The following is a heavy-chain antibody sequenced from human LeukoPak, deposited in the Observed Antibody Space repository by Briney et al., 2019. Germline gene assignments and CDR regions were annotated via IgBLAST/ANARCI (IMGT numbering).Heavy chain of an antibody. Sequence: SQTLSLTCAISGDSVSSNSAAWNWITQSPSRGLEWLGRTYYRSKWYNDYAVSVKSRITINPDTSNNQFSLQLNSVTPEDTAVYYCARVSTNTDYGDGYYYYYYGMDVWGQGTTVTVSS. CDR3: ARVSTNTDYGDGYYYYYYGMDV. CDR2: TYYRSKWYN. D-gene: IGHD4-17*01. CDR1: GDSVSSNSAA. J-gene: IGHJ6*02. V-gene: IGHV6-1*01.